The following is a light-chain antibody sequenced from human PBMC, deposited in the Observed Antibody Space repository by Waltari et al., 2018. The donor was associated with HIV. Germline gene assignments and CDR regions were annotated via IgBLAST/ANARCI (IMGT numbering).Light chain of an antibody. CDR2: GVS. V-gene: IGKV3-15*01. J-gene: IGKJ1*01. CDR1: QSISGN. Sequence: EIVMMQSPATLSVSPGERATLSCRASQSISGNLVWYQQRRGQAPRLLIYGVSTRASGIPARFSGSGSGPDFSLTISSLQSEDSALYYCQQYNHWPRTFGQGTKLEI. CDR3: QQYNHWPRT.